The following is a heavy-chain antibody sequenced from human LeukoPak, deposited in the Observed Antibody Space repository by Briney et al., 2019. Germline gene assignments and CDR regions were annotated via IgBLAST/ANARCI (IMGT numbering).Heavy chain of an antibody. J-gene: IGHJ3*02. Sequence: GGPLSLSCAASGFTLSSYSMNWVRHAPGEGLEWVSSISSSNSYIYYADSVKGRFTISRDNAKNSLYLQMNSLRAEDTAVYYCARDLGTMVRGVEIRDAFDIWGQGTIDTVSS. V-gene: IGHV3-21*01. D-gene: IGHD3-10*01. CDR2: ISSSNSYI. CDR3: ARDLGTMVRGVEIRDAFDI. CDR1: GFTLSSYS.